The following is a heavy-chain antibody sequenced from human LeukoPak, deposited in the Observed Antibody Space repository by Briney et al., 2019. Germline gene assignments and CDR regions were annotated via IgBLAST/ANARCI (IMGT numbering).Heavy chain of an antibody. Sequence: GGSLRLSCAASGFTFGTYTMSWVRQAPGTWLEWVSTIIGSAQTPYAASVKGRFTISRDNSKNTLYLQMNSLRAEDTAMYFCAKDLRPDSRYDFDYWGQGTLVTVSS. CDR3: AKDLRPDSRYDFDY. V-gene: IGHV3-23*01. J-gene: IGHJ4*02. CDR2: IIGSAQT. D-gene: IGHD5-12*01. CDR1: GFTFGTYT.